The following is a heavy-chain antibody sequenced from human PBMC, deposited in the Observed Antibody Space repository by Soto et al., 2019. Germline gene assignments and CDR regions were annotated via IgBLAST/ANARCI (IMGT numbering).Heavy chain of an antibody. J-gene: IGHJ5*02. D-gene: IGHD3-3*01. CDR2: IYYSGST. Sequence: SETLSLTCTVSGGSISSSSYYWGWIRQPPGKGLEWIGSIYYSGSTYYNPSLKSRVTISVDTSKNQFSLKLSSVTAADTAVYYCARRSHKAFTIFGVVNWFDPWGQGTLVTVSS. V-gene: IGHV4-39*01. CDR1: GGSISSSSYY. CDR3: ARRSHKAFTIFGVVNWFDP.